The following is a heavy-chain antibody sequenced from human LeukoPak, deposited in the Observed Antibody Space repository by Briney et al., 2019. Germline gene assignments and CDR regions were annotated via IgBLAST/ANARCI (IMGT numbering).Heavy chain of an antibody. J-gene: IGHJ3*02. CDR3: AREYSGRCIHAFHS. CDR2: IQYDVSSE. D-gene: IGHD6-13*01. V-gene: IGHV3-30*02. CDR1: GFTFSSYG. Sequence: GGSLRLSCAASGFTFSSYGMHWVRQAPGKGLEWVAFIQYDVSSEYYADSVKGRFTVSRDNSKNTLYLQMNSLRAEDTAVYYCAREYSGRCIHAFHSWGQGTMVTVSS.